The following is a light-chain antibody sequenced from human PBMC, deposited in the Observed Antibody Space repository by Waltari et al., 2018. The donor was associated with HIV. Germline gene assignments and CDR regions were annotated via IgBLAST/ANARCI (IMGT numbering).Light chain of an antibody. Sequence: EIVMTQSPATLSVSPGERATLSCRASHSVSSNFAWYQHKPGQAPRLLIYGASTRATEIPARFSASGSGTEFTLTISSLQSEDFAVYYCQQYHNWPRTFGQGTKVEIK. J-gene: IGKJ1*01. CDR3: QQYHNWPRT. CDR1: HSVSSN. V-gene: IGKV3-15*01. CDR2: GAS.